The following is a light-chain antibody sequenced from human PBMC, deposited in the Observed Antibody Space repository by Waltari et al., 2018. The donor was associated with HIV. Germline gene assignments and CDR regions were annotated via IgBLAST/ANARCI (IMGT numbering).Light chain of an antibody. CDR3: QQYATSPLT. CDR2: VAS. J-gene: IGKJ4*01. V-gene: IGKV3-20*01. CDR1: QGVGSNY. Sequence: EIVLTQSPGTLSLSPGERATLPCRASQGVGSNYLAWYQQKPGQAPRLLIYVASTRATGIPDRVSGSGSGTDFTLTISRLEPEDFAVYYCQQYATSPLTFGGGTKVEIK.